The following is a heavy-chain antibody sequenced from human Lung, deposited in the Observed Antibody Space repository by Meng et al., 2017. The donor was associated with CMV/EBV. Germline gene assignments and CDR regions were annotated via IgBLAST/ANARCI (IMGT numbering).Heavy chain of an antibody. CDR2: ISAYNGNT. J-gene: IGHJ6*02. Sequence: AXVXVSXXASGYTFTSYGISWVRQAPGQGLEWMGWISAYNGNTNYAQKLQGRVTMTTDTSTSTAYMELRSLRSDDTAVYYCARIGATSSYYYGMDVWGQGTXVTVSS. CDR3: ARIGATSSYYYGMDV. D-gene: IGHD1-26*01. V-gene: IGHV1-18*01. CDR1: GYTFTSYG.